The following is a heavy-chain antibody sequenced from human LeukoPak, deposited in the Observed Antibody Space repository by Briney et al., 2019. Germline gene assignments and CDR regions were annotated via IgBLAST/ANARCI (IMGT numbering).Heavy chain of an antibody. CDR2: IYYSGST. D-gene: IGHD5-18*01. J-gene: IGHJ6*02. V-gene: IGHV4-59*08. CDR3: ARHLVDTAMVGYHYGMDV. CDR1: GGSISSYY. Sequence: SETLSLTCTVSGGSISSYYWSWIRQPPGKGLEWIGYIYYSGSTNYNPSLKSRVTISVDTSKNQFSLKLSSVTAADTAVYYCARHLVDTAMVGYHYGMDVWGQGTTVTVSS.